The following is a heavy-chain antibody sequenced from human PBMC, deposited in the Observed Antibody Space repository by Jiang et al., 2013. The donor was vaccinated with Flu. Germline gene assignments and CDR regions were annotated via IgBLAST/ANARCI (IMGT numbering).Heavy chain of an antibody. D-gene: IGHD6-19*01. CDR2: IYNGVTT. CDR3: ARRIDTRGWQFDY. CDR1: GGFSSSYF. V-gene: IGHV4-59*08. Sequence: GSGLVKPSETLSLTCTVSGGFSSSYFWSWIRQPPGKGLEWIGYIYNGVTTTYNPSLNGRLTISVDTSQSRFSLRLRSVTAADTAVYYCARRIDTRGWQFDYVGPG. J-gene: IGHJ4*02.